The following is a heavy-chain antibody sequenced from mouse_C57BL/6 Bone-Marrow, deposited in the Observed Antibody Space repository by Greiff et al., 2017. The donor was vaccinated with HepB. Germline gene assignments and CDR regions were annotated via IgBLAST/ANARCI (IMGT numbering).Heavy chain of an antibody. CDR3: ARSPYGGFAY. V-gene: IGHV3-6*01. CDR1: GYSITSGYY. Sequence: VQLKESGPGLVKPSQSLSLTCSVTGYSITSGYYWNWIRQFPGNKLEWMGYISYDGSNNYNPSLKNRISITRDTSKNQFFLKLNSVTTEDTATYYCARSPYGGFAYWGQGTLVTVSA. J-gene: IGHJ3*01. D-gene: IGHD1-1*01. CDR2: ISYDGSN.